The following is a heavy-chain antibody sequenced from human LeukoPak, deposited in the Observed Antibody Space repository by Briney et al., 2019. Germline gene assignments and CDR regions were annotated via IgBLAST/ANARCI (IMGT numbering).Heavy chain of an antibody. V-gene: IGHV3-66*03. CDR2: IYSTGTT. CDR1: GFSVSSNY. D-gene: IGHD3-10*01. Sequence: GGSLRLSCAVSGFSVSSNYVSWVRQAPGKGLEWVSAIYSTGTTFYADSVKGRFTTSRDNSKNTVNLQMNSLRPEDTAVYYCARDRGPGWFDPWGQGTLVTVSS. CDR3: ARDRGPGWFDP. J-gene: IGHJ5*02.